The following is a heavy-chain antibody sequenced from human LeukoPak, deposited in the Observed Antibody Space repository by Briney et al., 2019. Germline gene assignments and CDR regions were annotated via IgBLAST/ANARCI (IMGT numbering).Heavy chain of an antibody. V-gene: IGHV1-18*01. CDR3: AREEYYYGSGTPYYYYYMDV. CDR2: ISAYNGNT. D-gene: IGHD3-10*01. CDR1: GYTFTSYG. J-gene: IGHJ6*03. Sequence: ASVKVSCKASGYTFTSYGISWVRQAPGQGLEWMGWISAYNGNTNYAQKLQGRVTMTTDTSTSTAYMELRSLRSDDTAVYYCAREEYYYGSGTPYYYYYMDVWAKGPRSPSP.